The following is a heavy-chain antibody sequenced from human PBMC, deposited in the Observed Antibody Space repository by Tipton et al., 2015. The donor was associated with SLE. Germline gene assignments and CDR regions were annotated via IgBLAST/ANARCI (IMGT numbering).Heavy chain of an antibody. D-gene: IGHD3-10*01. J-gene: IGHJ2*01. CDR1: GYSISSGYY. CDR3: ARNDYGSLWYFDL. Sequence: LSLTCAVSGYSISSGYYWGWIRQPPGKGLEWVSYISSSGSTIYYADSVKGRFTISRDNAKNSLYLQMNSLRAEDTAVYYCARNDYGSLWYFDLWGRGTLVTVSS. CDR2: ISSSGSTI. V-gene: IGHV3-11*04.